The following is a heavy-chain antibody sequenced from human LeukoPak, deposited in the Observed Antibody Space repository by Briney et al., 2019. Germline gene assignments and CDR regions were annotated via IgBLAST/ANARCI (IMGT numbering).Heavy chain of an antibody. Sequence: WETLSLTCTVSGGSISSYYWSWIRQPPGKGLEWIGYLYYSGCTNYNPSLKSRVTISVDTSKNQFSLKLSSVTAADTAVYYCARSPKRYCSGGSCYSIPYPFDPWGQGTLVTVSS. V-gene: IGHV4-59*01. D-gene: IGHD2-15*01. CDR2: LYYSGCT. CDR3: ARSPKRYCSGGSCYSIPYPFDP. CDR1: GGSISSYY. J-gene: IGHJ5*02.